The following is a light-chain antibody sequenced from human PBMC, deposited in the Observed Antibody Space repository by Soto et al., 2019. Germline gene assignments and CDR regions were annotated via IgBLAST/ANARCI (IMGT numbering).Light chain of an antibody. CDR1: QSVSSAY. V-gene: IGKV3-20*01. Sequence: EIVLTQSPGTLSLSPGERATLSCRASQSVSSAYLAWYQQKPGQAPRLLIYNVSRRATGIPDRFSGSGSGTDFTLTVSRLEPEDFAVYYWQQYGASPETFGQGTKVEIK. CDR2: NVS. CDR3: QQYGASPET. J-gene: IGKJ1*01.